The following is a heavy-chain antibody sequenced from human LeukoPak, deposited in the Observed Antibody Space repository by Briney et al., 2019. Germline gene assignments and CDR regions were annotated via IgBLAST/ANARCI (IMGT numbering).Heavy chain of an antibody. Sequence: SETLSLTCAVYGGSFSGFYWSWIRQPPGKGLEWIGDINHSGGTNYIPSLKSRVTISVDTSKKQFSLKLSSVTAADTAVYYCARGGGSYFFFGGAFDIWGQGTMVTVSS. CDR3: ARGGGSYFFFGGAFDI. CDR1: GGSFSGFY. J-gene: IGHJ3*02. CDR2: INHSGGT. D-gene: IGHD3-10*01. V-gene: IGHV4-34*01.